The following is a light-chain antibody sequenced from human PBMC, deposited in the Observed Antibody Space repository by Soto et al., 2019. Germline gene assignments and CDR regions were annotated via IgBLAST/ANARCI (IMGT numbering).Light chain of an antibody. CDR1: QSVSSSA. J-gene: IGKJ2*01. Sequence: IVLTQSPGTLSLTPGESVPLSCRASQSVSSSALAWYQQKPGQAPRRLIYGASSRATGIPDRFSGSGSGTDFTLTISRLEPEDFAVYYCQQYNNWPHTSAQRTKVDI. CDR3: QQYNNWPHT. CDR2: GAS. V-gene: IGKV3-20*01.